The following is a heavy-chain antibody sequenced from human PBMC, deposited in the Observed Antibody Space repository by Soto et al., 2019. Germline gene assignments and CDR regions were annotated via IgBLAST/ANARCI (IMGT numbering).Heavy chain of an antibody. CDR3: ARSQGSSTSLEIYYYYYYGMDV. CDR1: GVSFSSYA. J-gene: IGHJ6*02. D-gene: IGHD2-2*01. CDR2: IIPISGTA. Sequence: SVKVSSKASGVSFSSYASSWVRQAHRKGLEWMGGIIPISGTANYAQKFQGRVTITADESTSTAHMELSSQRSEDTAVYYCARSQGSSTSLEIYYYYYYGMDVWGHGTTVTVSS. V-gene: IGHV1-69*13.